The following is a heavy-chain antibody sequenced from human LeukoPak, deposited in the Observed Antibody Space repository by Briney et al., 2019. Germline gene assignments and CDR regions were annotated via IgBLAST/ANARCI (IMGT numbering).Heavy chain of an antibody. Sequence: SGTLSLTCTVSGGSVSSGSYYWSWIRQPPGKGLEWIGYIYYSGSTNYNPSLKSRVTISVDTSKNQFSLKLSSVTAADTAVYYCARVSGITIFGVVRLNWYFDLWAVAPWSLSPQ. CDR1: GGSVSSGSYY. V-gene: IGHV4-61*01. J-gene: IGHJ2*01. CDR2: IYYSGST. CDR3: ARVSGITIFGVVRLNWYFDL. D-gene: IGHD3-3*01.